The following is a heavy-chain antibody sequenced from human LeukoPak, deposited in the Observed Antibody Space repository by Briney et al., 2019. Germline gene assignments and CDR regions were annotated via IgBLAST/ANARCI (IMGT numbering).Heavy chain of an antibody. J-gene: IGHJ6*02. CDR3: ARLDTAASGVGSYYYYGMDA. Sequence: SGTLSLTCAVSGGSISSAGWWRWVRQSPGKGLEWIGEIYHSGSTNYNPSLKSRVTISVDKSKNQFSLKLSSVTAADTAVYYCARLDTAASGVGSYYYYGMDAWGQGTTVTVSS. D-gene: IGHD2-8*02. CDR1: GGSISSAGW. V-gene: IGHV4-4*02. CDR2: IYHSGST.